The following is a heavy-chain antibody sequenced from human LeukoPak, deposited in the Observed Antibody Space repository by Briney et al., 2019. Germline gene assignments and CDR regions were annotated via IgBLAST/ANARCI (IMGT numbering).Heavy chain of an antibody. CDR2: ISSNGGST. J-gene: IGHJ4*02. CDR3: ARAAPQGYSYGYSGGFDY. V-gene: IGHV3-64*01. D-gene: IGHD5-18*01. Sequence: PGGSLRLSCAASGFTFSSYALHWVRQSPGKGLEYVSAISSNGGSTSYSNSVKGRFTISRDNSKNTLYLQIGSLRAEDMAVYYCARAAPQGYSYGYSGGFDYWGQGTLVSVSS. CDR1: GFTFSSYA.